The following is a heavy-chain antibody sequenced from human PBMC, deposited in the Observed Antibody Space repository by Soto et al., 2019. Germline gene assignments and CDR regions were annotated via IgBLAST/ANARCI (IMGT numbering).Heavy chain of an antibody. D-gene: IGHD3-10*01. V-gene: IGHV3-23*01. CDR1: GFTFSSYW. CDR3: AKRDRFGSGSYFNRGDAFNI. CDR2: ISAGGGNT. J-gene: IGHJ3*02. Sequence: GGSLRLSCAASGFTFSSYWMTWVRQAPGKGLEWVSAISAGGGNTYYADSVKGRFTISRDNSKNTLYLQMNSLRAEDTAVYYCAKRDRFGSGSYFNRGDAFNIWGQGTMVTVSS.